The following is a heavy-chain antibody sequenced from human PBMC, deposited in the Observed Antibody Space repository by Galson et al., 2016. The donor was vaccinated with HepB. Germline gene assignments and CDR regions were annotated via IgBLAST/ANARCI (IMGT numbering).Heavy chain of an antibody. CDR2: ISADGDVT. D-gene: IGHD3-10*02. V-gene: IGHV3-23*01. J-gene: IGHJ5*02. Sequence: SLSLSCAASGFAFSPSAMNWVRQAPGRGLEWVSTISADGDVTHNANSVRGRFTISRDNSKNTLYLQVHSLKVEDTAIYYRARQYVHIFQVWFDPWGQGTLVTVSS. CDR3: ARQYVHIFQVWFDP. CDR1: GFAFSPSA.